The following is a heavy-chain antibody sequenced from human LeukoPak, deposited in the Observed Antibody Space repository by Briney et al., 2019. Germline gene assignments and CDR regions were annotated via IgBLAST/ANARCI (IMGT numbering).Heavy chain of an antibody. J-gene: IGHJ4*02. D-gene: IGHD3-3*01. Sequence: GGSLRLSCAASGFTFSNYAMAWVRQAPGKGLEWVSAIGSSGSSTYYADSVKGRFTISRDNSKNTLYLQVNSLRAEDTAIYYCAKGVFTIFGVVISHFGSWGQGTLVTVSS. CDR3: AKGVFTIFGVVISHFGS. CDR2: IGSSGSST. CDR1: GFTFSNYA. V-gene: IGHV3-23*01.